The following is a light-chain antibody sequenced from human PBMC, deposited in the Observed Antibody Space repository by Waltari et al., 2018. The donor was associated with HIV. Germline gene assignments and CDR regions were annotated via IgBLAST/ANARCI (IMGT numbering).Light chain of an antibody. CDR3: QVWDSSTDLRV. V-gene: IGLV3-21*02. CDR2: DDS. CDR1: NIGRRG. J-gene: IGLJ2*01. Sequence: SYVLTQPPSVSVAPGQTARITCGGNNIGRRGVHWYQQKPSQAPVLVVYDDSDRPSGIPERFSGSSSWNTATLTISRVEAGDEADLCCQVWDSSTDLRVFGGGTKLTVL.